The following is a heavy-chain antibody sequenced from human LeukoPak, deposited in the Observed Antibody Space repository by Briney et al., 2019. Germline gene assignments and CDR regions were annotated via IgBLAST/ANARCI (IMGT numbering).Heavy chain of an antibody. V-gene: IGHV3-7*03. D-gene: IGHD5-18*01. CDR1: GFAFSSSW. J-gene: IGHJ4*02. CDR3: ARDSVDTAMATLELWVY. CDR2: INKDATAK. Sequence: GGSLRLSCAASGFAFSSSWMSWVRQAPGKGLEWVANINKDATAKYYVDSVKGRFTISRDNAKNSLYLQMNSLRAEDTAVYYCARDSVDTAMATLELWVYWGQGTLVTVSS.